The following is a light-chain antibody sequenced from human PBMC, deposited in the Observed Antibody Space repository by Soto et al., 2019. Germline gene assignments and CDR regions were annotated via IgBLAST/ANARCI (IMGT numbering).Light chain of an antibody. J-gene: IGKJ5*01. Sequence: EVVLTPSPGTLSLSPGERATLSCRSSQSVSSSYLSWYQQKPGQAPRLLIYGAASRATGISARFSGSGSGTQFTLTISSLQSEDFAVYYCQQYDNWPPFTFGQGTRLEIK. V-gene: IGKV3-15*01. CDR1: QSVSSSY. CDR3: QQYDNWPPFT. CDR2: GAA.